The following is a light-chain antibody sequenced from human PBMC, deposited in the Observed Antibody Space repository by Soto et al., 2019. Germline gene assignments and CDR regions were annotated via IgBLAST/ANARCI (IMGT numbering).Light chain of an antibody. J-gene: IGLJ1*01. V-gene: IGLV2-14*03. Sequence: QSALTQPASVSGSPGQSIAISCTGTSSDVGAYNYVSWYQQYPGKAPKLMIYDVSNWPSGVSDRFSGSKSGNTASLTISGLQAEDEADYYCSSYTTSFTYVFGTGTKLTVL. CDR1: SSDVGAYNY. CDR3: SSYTTSFTYV. CDR2: DVS.